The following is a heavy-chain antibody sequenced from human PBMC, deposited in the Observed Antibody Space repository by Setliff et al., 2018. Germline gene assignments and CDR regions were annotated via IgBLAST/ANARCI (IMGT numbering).Heavy chain of an antibody. CDR3: AKDGGEVY. J-gene: IGHJ4*02. Sequence: ASVKVSCKASGHTFITFGISWVRQAPGQGLEWMGWISAYSDDTKYAEKFQGRVTMTMDTSTGTAYMELRSLRSDDTAVYYCAKDGGEVYWGQGTLVTVSS. V-gene: IGHV1-18*01. CDR1: GHTFITFG. D-gene: IGHD2-21*01. CDR2: ISAYSDDT.